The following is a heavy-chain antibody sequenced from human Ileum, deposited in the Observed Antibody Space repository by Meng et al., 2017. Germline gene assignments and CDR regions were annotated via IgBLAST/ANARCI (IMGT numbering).Heavy chain of an antibody. CDR3: AKGPVKGYFDY. CDR1: GFNFNTDA. J-gene: IGHJ4*02. V-gene: IGHV3-23*01. CDR2: ISGSGRNT. Sequence: GESLKISCAASGFNFNTDAMGWVRQPPGKGLEWVSAISGSGRNTYYADSVKGRVTISRDNSQNTLYLHINSLRAEDTAVYYCAKGPVKGYFDYWGQGTLVTVSS.